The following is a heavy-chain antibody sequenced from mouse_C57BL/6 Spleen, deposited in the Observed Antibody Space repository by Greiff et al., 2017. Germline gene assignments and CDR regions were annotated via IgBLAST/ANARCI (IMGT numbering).Heavy chain of an antibody. CDR3: ARRISYYYGSSYDGFAY. D-gene: IGHD1-1*01. V-gene: IGHV1-81*01. CDR1: GYTFTSYG. J-gene: IGHJ3*01. CDR2: IYPRSGNT. Sequence: VQLQQSGAELARPGASVKLSCKASGYTFTSYGISWVKQRTGQGLEWIGEIYPRSGNTYYNEKFKGKATLTADKSSSTAYMELRSLTSEDSAVYFCARRISYYYGSSYDGFAYWGQGTLVTVSA.